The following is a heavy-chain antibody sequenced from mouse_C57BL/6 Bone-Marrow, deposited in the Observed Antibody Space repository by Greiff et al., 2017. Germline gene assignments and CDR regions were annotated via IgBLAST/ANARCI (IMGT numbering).Heavy chain of an antibody. V-gene: IGHV5-9-1*02. J-gene: IGHJ4*01. CDR3: TRDPGWLPVGDY. D-gene: IGHD2-3*01. CDR1: GFTFSSYA. CDR2: ISSGGDYT. Sequence: LVESGEGLVKPGGSLKLSCAASGFTFSSYAMSWVRQTPEKRLEWVAYISSGGDYTYYADTVKGRFTISRDNARNTLYLQMSSLKSEDTAMYYCTRDPGWLPVGDYWGQGTSGTVSS.